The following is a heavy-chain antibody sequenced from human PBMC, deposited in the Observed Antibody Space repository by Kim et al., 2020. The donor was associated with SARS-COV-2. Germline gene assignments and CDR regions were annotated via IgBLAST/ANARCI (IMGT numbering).Heavy chain of an antibody. CDR3: ARGPYYYDSSGSSDY. CDR2: INSDGSST. J-gene: IGHJ4*02. Sequence: GGSLRLSCAASGFTFSSYWMHWVRQAPGKGLVWVSRINSDGSSTSYADSVKGRFTISRDNAKNTLYLQMNSLRAEDTAVYYCARGPYYYDSSGSSDYWGQGTLVAVSS. CDR1: GFTFSSYW. V-gene: IGHV3-74*01. D-gene: IGHD3-22*01.